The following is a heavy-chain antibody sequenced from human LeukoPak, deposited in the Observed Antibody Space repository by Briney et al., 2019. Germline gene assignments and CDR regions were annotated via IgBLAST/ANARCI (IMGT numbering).Heavy chain of an antibody. CDR3: AKDIEMEPRIIDY. J-gene: IGHJ4*02. Sequence: GRSLRLSCAASGSTFDDYAMHWVRQAPGKGLEWVSGISWNSGSIGYADSVKGRFTISRDNAKNSLYLQMNSLRAEDTALYYCAKDIEMEPRIIDYWGQGTLVTVSS. CDR2: ISWNSGSI. CDR1: GSTFDDYA. V-gene: IGHV3-9*01. D-gene: IGHD5-24*01.